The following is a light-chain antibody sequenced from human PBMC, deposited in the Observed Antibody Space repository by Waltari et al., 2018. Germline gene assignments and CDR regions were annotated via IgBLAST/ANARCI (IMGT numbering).Light chain of an antibody. CDR2: DVS. J-gene: IGLJ3*02. CDR1: ISDVGAYNY. V-gene: IGLV2-14*01. CDR3: SSYTTTNNWV. Sequence: QSALTQPASVSGSPGQSITIPCTGTISDVGAYNYVPWYQQHPGKAPKLMIYDVSNRPSGVSNRFSGSKSGNTASLTISGLQAEDEADYYCSSYTTTNNWVFGGGTKLTVL.